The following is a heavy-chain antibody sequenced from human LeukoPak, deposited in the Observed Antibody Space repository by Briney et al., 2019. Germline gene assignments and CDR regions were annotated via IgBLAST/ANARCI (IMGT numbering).Heavy chain of an antibody. D-gene: IGHD2-2*01. V-gene: IGHV3-21*01. J-gene: IGHJ5*02. CDR3: ARADCSGSTCYLRRSWFDP. Sequence: GGSLRLSCAASGFRLSDYDMNWVRQAPGQGLEWVSSISTGSRYIYYAYSVKGRFTISRDDAKNSLYLQMDYLRAEDTAVYYCARADCSGSTCYLRRSWFDPWGKGTLVTVSS. CDR2: ISTGSRYI. CDR1: GFRLSDYD.